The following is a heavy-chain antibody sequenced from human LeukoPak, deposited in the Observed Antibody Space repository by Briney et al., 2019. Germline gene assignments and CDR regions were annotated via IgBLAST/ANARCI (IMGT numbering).Heavy chain of an antibody. D-gene: IGHD2-21*01. CDR3: AREYGDLDY. CDR1: GCSISGFY. V-gene: IGHV4-4*07. CDR2: IYPSGGT. J-gene: IGHJ4*02. Sequence: SQTLSLTCTASGCSISGFYWSWIRQPAGKGLEWIGRIYPSGGTNYNPSLKSRVTMSTDTSKNQFSLKLRSVTAADTAVYYCAREYGDLDYWGQGTLVTVSS.